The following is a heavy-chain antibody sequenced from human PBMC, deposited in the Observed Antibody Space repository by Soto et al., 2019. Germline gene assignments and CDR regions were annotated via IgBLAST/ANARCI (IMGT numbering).Heavy chain of an antibody. V-gene: IGHV4-34*01. CDR1: GGSFSGYY. CDR2: INHSGST. CDR3: ARHSGKQQIY. Sequence: QVQLQQWGAGLLKPSETLSLTCAVYGGSFSGYYWSWIRQPPGKGLEWIGQINHSGSTNYNPSLKSRVTISVDTSKNQFSQKLSSVTAADTAVYYCARHSGKQQIYWGQGTLVTVSS. J-gene: IGHJ4*02. D-gene: IGHD6-13*01.